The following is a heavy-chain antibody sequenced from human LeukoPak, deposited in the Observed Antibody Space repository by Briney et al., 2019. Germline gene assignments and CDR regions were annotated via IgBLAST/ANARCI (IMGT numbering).Heavy chain of an antibody. CDR1: GLTFSSYG. J-gene: IGHJ4*02. V-gene: IGHV3-30*02. CDR3: AKDRNEATVDY. Sequence: PGGSLRLPCAASGLTFSSYGMHWVRQAPGKGLEWVAFIRYDGSNKYYADSVKGRFTISRDNSKNTLYLQMNSLRAEDTAVYYCAKDRNEATVDYWGQGTLVTVSS. CDR2: IRYDGSNK. D-gene: IGHD2-8*01.